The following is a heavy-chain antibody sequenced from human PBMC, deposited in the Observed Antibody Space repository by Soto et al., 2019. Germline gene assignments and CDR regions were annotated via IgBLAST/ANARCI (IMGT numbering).Heavy chain of an antibody. Sequence: PSETPSLTCTVSGGSLSSSSYYLGWVRQPPGKGLEWIGTIYYSGSTYYNPSLKSRVTISVDTSKNQFSLKLSSVTAADTAVYYCARRGSGSYSDYWGQGTLVTVSS. J-gene: IGHJ4*02. CDR3: ARRGSGSYSDY. V-gene: IGHV4-39*01. D-gene: IGHD1-26*01. CDR2: IYYSGST. CDR1: GGSLSSSSYY.